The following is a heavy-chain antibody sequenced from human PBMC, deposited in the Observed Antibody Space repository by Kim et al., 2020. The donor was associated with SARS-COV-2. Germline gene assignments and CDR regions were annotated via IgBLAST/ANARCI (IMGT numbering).Heavy chain of an antibody. J-gene: IGHJ5*02. V-gene: IGHV3-20*04. CDR3: ARGPDILTGPIDL. CDR1: GFTFKEYG. D-gene: IGHD3-9*01. Sequence: GGSLRLSCGTSGFTFKEYGMTWVLQVPGEGLECVAAITWNGGVTGYADSVKGRFIISRDNANNFLYLQMNSLRVEDTAFYYCARGPDILTGPIDLWGQGT. CDR2: ITWNGGVT.